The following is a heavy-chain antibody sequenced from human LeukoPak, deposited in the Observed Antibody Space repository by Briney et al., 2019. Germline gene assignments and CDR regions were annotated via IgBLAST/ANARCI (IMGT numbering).Heavy chain of an antibody. CDR1: GYSISSGYY. Sequence: PSETLSLTCTVSGYSISSGYYWGWIRQPPGKGLEWIGSIYHSGSTYYNPSLKSRVTISVDTSKNQFSLKLSSVTAADTAMYYCARVPGYCSSTSCSHFDYWGQGTLVTVSS. J-gene: IGHJ4*02. CDR2: IYHSGST. V-gene: IGHV4-38-2*02. D-gene: IGHD2-2*01. CDR3: ARVPGYCSSTSCSHFDY.